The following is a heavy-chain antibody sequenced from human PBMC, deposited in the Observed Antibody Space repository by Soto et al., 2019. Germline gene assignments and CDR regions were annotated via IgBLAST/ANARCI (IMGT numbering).Heavy chain of an antibody. J-gene: IGHJ4*02. Sequence: PGGSLKISCTGSGYGFRSYWIAWVRQMPGKGLERMRIIHPGDSNTRYSPSFQGQVINSADKSISTAYLQWSSLKASDIAMYYCAKTTYYYDSSGYYDVYYFDYWGQGTRVTVSS. CDR3: AKTTYYYDSSGYYDVYYFDY. CDR1: GYGFRSYW. V-gene: IGHV5-51*01. D-gene: IGHD3-22*01. CDR2: IHPGDSNT.